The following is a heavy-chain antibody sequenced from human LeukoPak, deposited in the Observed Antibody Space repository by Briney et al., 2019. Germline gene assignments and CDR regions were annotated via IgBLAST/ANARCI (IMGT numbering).Heavy chain of an antibody. CDR1: GGPFSGYY. CDR2: INHSGST. Sequence: SETLSLTCAVYGGPFSGYYWSWIRQPPGKGLEWIGEINHSGSTNYNPSLKSRVTISVDTSKNQFSLKLSSVTAADTAVYYCARGDGGGYGGNFDYWGQGTLVTVSS. J-gene: IGHJ4*02. CDR3: ARGDGGGYGGNFDY. D-gene: IGHD4-23*01. V-gene: IGHV4-34*01.